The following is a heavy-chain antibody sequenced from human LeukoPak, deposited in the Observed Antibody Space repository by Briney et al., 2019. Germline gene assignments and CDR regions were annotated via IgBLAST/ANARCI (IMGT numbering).Heavy chain of an antibody. J-gene: IGHJ4*02. CDR1: GGSFSGYY. CDR3: ARGHWSEYYYDSSGYRRGALRRGDYFDY. Sequence: KPSETLSLTCAVYGGSFSGYYWSWIRQPPGKGLEWIGEINHSGSTNYNPSLKSRVTISVDTSKNQFSLKLSSVTAADTAVYYCARGHWSEYYYDSSGYRRGALRRGDYFDYWGQGTLVTVSS. D-gene: IGHD3-22*01. CDR2: INHSGST. V-gene: IGHV4-34*01.